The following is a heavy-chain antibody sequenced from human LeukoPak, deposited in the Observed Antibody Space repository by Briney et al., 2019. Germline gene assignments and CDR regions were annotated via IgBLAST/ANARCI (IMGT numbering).Heavy chain of an antibody. CDR2: ISGYGGDT. CDR3: AKVASNSGKGGAFDI. J-gene: IGHJ3*02. V-gene: IGHV3-23*01. CDR1: GFSFSNFA. D-gene: IGHD6-19*01. Sequence: GGSLRLSCAASGFSFSNFAMSWVRQAPGKGLEWVSSISGYGGDTYYTDSVKGRFTVSRDNSKNTLYLQMNSLRAENTAIYYCAKVASNSGKGGAFDIWGQGTMVTVSS.